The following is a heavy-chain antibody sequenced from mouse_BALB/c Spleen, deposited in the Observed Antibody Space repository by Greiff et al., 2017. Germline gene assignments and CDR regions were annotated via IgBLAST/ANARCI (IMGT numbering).Heavy chain of an antibody. J-gene: IGHJ2*01. Sequence: QVQLQQSGAELAKPGASVKMSCKASGYTFTSYWMHWVKQRPGQGLEWIGYINPSTGYTEYNQKFKDKATLTADKSSSTAYMQLSSLTSEDSAVYYCARGYYDYDYFDYWGQGTTLTVSS. CDR1: GYTFTSYW. CDR3: ARGYYDYDYFDY. V-gene: IGHV1-7*01. CDR2: INPSTGYT. D-gene: IGHD2-4*01.